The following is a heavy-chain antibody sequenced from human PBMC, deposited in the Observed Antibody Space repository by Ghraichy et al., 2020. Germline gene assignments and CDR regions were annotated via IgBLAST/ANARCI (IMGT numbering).Heavy chain of an antibody. CDR3: ARHETSVLRYFDWESPGSFDY. V-gene: IGHV4-39*01. CDR2: IYYSGST. Sequence: SQTLSLTCTVSGGSISSSSYYWGWIRQPPGKGLEWIGSIYYSGSTYYNPSLKSRVTISVDTSKTQFSLKLSSVTAADTAVYYCARHETSVLRYFDWESPGSFDYWGQGTLVTVSS. CDR1: GGSISSSSYY. J-gene: IGHJ4*02. D-gene: IGHD3-9*01.